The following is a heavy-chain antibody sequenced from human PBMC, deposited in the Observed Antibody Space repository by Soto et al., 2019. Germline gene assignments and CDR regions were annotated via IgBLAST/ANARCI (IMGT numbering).Heavy chain of an antibody. CDR2: ISSSSYI. CDR1: GFTFSSYS. CDR3: ARDRGIAAAGCFDY. J-gene: IGHJ4*02. Sequence: GGSLRLSCAASGFTFSSYSMNWVRQAPGKGLEWVSSISSSSYIYYADSVKGRFTISRDNAKNSLYLQMNSLRAEDTAVYYCARDRGIAAAGCFDYWGQGTLVTVSS. V-gene: IGHV3-21*01. D-gene: IGHD6-13*01.